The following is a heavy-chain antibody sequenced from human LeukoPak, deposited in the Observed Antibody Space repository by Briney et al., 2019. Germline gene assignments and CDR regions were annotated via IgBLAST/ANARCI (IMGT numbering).Heavy chain of an antibody. CDR1: GFTFSSYA. D-gene: IGHD3-10*01. Sequence: QPGGSLRLSCAASGFTFSSYAMSWVRQAPGKGLEWVSAISGSGGSTYYADSVKGRFTISRDNSKNTLYLQMNNLRAEDTAVYYCAKDTQYGSGSYYLDYWGQGTLVTVSS. V-gene: IGHV3-23*01. J-gene: IGHJ4*02. CDR3: AKDTQYGSGSYYLDY. CDR2: ISGSGGST.